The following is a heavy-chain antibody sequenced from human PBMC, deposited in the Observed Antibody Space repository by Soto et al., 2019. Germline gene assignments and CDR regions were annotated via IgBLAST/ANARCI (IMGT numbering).Heavy chain of an antibody. CDR2: FDPEDGET. CDR3: ATDQGRTRPT. Sequence: QVQLVQSGAEVKKPGASVKVSCKVSGYTLTELSIHWVRQAPGKGLEWMGSFDPEDGETIHAQNLQGRVTMTEDTDTETAYMELSSLRYDDPAVYSCATDQGRTRPTWGQGTLVTVSS. J-gene: IGHJ5*02. D-gene: IGHD1-7*01. V-gene: IGHV1-24*01. CDR1: GYTLTELS.